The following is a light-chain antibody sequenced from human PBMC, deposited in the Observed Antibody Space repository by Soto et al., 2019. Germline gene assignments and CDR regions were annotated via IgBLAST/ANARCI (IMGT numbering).Light chain of an antibody. CDR2: LGS. J-gene: IGKJ1*01. Sequence: DIAVTQSPLSLPVTPGEPASISCRSSQSLLHTNAYNYLNWYLQKPGQSPQLLIYLGSNRASGVPDRFSGSGSGTDFTLEISRVEAEDVGVYYCMQVLQTPPTFGQGSKVDIK. CDR1: QSLLHTNAYNY. V-gene: IGKV2-28*01. CDR3: MQVLQTPPT.